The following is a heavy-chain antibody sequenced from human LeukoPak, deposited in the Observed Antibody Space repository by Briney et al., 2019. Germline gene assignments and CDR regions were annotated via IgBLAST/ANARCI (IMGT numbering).Heavy chain of an antibody. CDR1: GGSISSSSYC. J-gene: IGHJ4*02. CDR2: INHSGST. D-gene: IGHD3-9*01. CDR3: ARGPTYYDILTGYYTKSFDY. V-gene: IGHV4-39*07. Sequence: PSETLSLTCTVSGGSISSSSYCWGWIRQPPGKGLEWIGEINHSGSTNYNPSLKSRVTISVDTSKNQFSLKLSSVTAADTAVYYCARGPTYYDILTGYYTKSFDYWGQGTLVTVSS.